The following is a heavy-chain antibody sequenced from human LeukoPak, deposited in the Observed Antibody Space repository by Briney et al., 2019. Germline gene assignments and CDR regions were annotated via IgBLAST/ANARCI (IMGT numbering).Heavy chain of an antibody. CDR2: IWYDGSNK. CDR3: ARDPKGGFSYGWGAFDI. V-gene: IGHV3-33*01. Sequence: GGSLRLSCAASGFTFSSYGMHWVRQAPGKGLEWVAVIWYDGSNKYYADSVKGRFTISRDNSKNTLYLQMNSLRAEDTAVYYCARDPKGGFSYGWGAFDIWGQGTMVTVSS. J-gene: IGHJ3*02. D-gene: IGHD5-18*01. CDR1: GFTFSSYG.